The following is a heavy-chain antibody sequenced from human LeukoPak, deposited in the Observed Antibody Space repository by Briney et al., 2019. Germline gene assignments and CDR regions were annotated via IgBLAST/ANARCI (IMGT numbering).Heavy chain of an antibody. D-gene: IGHD3-10*01. CDR3: ARDSGTTGEVKFDP. V-gene: IGHV4-4*07. Sequence: SETLSLTCSVSGVSIDNYYWSWIRQPAGQGLEWIGRIYTSGSTNYNPSLKSQVTMSVDTSKNQFSLKLSSVTAADTAVYYCARDSGTTGEVKFDPWGQGTLVTVSS. CDR1: GVSIDNYY. CDR2: IYTSGST. J-gene: IGHJ5*02.